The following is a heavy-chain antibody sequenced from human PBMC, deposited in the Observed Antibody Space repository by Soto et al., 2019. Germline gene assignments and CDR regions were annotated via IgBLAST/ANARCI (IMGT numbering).Heavy chain of an antibody. J-gene: IGHJ4*02. V-gene: IGHV3-7*04. CDR1: AFTFRNYW. CDR3: ARASSSTSGAIAY. D-gene: IGHD2-2*01. Sequence: EVQLVESGGGLVQPGGSLRLSCAASAFTFRNYWMSWVRQAPGKGLECVAKIKEDGSEKYYVDSVKGRFTISRDNAKNSVYLQMNGLTVEDTAMYYCARASSSTSGAIAYWGQGTLVTVSS. CDR2: IKEDGSEK.